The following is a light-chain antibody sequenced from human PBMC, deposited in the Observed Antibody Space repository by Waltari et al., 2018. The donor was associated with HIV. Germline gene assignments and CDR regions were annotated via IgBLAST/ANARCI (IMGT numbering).Light chain of an antibody. CDR2: GAS. CDR3: QQYGSPWT. Sequence: EIVLTQSPGTLSLSPGERATLSCRASQSVSSSYLAWYQQKPGQAPRLLIYGASSRATCMPDRFSGSGSGTDFTLTISRLEPEDFAVYYWQQYGSPWTFGQGTKVEIK. CDR1: QSVSSSY. V-gene: IGKV3-20*01. J-gene: IGKJ1*01.